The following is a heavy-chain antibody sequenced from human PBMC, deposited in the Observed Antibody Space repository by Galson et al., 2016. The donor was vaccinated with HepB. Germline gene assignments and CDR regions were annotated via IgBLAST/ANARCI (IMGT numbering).Heavy chain of an antibody. J-gene: IGHJ4*02. Sequence: SLRLSCAASGFTFSNYGMQWVRQAPGKGLEWVAIIWYDGSDEDYADSVKGRFTISRDNSKNTLYLQMNSLRVEDTGVYYCVNDGDSFDYWGQGTLVTVPS. V-gene: IGHV3-33*06. D-gene: IGHD2-15*01. CDR3: VNDGDSFDY. CDR1: GFTFSNYG. CDR2: IWYDGSDE.